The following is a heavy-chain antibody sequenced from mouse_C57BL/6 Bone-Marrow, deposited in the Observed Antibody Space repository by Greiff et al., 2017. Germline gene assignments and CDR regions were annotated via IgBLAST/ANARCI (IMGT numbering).Heavy chain of an antibody. CDR2: IYPRSGNT. CDR1: GYTFTSYG. J-gene: IGHJ4*01. V-gene: IGHV1-81*01. Sequence: LEESGAELARPGASVKLSCKASGYTFTSYGISWVKQRTGQGLEWIGEIYPRSGNTYYNEKFKGKATLTADKSSSTAYMELRSLTSEDSAVYFCARSGWLLRYAMDYWGQGTSVTVSS. CDR3: ARSGWLLRYAMDY. D-gene: IGHD2-3*01.